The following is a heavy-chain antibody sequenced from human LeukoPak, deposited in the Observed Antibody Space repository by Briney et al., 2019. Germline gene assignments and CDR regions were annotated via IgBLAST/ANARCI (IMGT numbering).Heavy chain of an antibody. D-gene: IGHD6-6*01. V-gene: IGHV1-2*06. CDR1: GYTFTGYY. CDR2: ISPNSGGT. CDR3: ARGYSSSQNDY. Sequence: ASVKVSCKASGYTFTGYYLHWVRQAPGQGLEWMGRISPNSGGTNYAQKFQGRVTITRDTSISTAYMELSRLRSDDTAVYYCARGYSSSQNDYWGQGTLVTVSS. J-gene: IGHJ4*02.